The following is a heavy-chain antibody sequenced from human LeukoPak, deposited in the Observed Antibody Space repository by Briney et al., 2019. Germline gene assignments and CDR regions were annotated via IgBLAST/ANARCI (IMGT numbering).Heavy chain of an antibody. J-gene: IGHJ4*02. D-gene: IGHD6-13*01. V-gene: IGHV1-46*01. Sequence: ASVKVSCKASGYTFTNYFMHWVRQAPGQGRVWMGIINPSGGSTSYAQKFQGRVTMTRDTSTSTVYMELSSPRSEDTAVYYCARGGSSSSPFFDYWGQGTLVTVSS. CDR1: GYTFTNYF. CDR3: ARGGSSSSPFFDY. CDR2: INPSGGST.